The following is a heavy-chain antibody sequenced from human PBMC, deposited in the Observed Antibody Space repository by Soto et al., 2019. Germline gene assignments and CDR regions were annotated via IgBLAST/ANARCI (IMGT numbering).Heavy chain of an antibody. CDR2: IYYSGST. D-gene: IGHD3-22*01. CDR3: ARWDWGYYYDSSGQYYFDY. V-gene: IGHV4-61*01. J-gene: IGHJ4*02. CDR1: GGSVSSGSYY. Sequence: QVQLQESGPGLVKPSETLSLTCTVSGGSVSSGSYYWSWIRQPPGKGLEWIGYIYYSGSTNYNPSLKSRVTISVDTSKNQFSLKRSSVTAADTAVYYCARWDWGYYYDSSGQYYFDYWGQGTLVTVSS.